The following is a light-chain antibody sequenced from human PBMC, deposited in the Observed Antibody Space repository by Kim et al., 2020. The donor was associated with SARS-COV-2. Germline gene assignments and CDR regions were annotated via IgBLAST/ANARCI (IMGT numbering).Light chain of an antibody. Sequence: SPGERSTPACGASQSVSSSCLTGYQQKPGLAPRLLFYDASSGATGIPNRCNGSGSGTDFTLTISRLEPENFAVYYCKQYSSSPWTFGQGTKVDIK. CDR3: KQYSSSPWT. CDR2: DAS. V-gene: IGKV3D-20*01. CDR1: QSVSSSC. J-gene: IGKJ1*01.